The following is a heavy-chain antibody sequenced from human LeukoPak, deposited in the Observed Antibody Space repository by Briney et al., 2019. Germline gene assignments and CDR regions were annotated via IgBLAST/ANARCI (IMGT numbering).Heavy chain of an antibody. CDR3: ARDPAVAAAGYMDV. CDR2: IRYDGSNK. J-gene: IGHJ6*03. D-gene: IGHD6-13*01. Sequence: GGSLRLSCAASGFTFSSYGMHWVRQAPGKGLDWVAFIRYDGSNKYYADSVKGRFTISRDNSKNTLYLQMNSLRAEDTAVYYCARDPAVAAAGYMDVWGKGTTVTVSS. CDR1: GFTFSSYG. V-gene: IGHV3-30*02.